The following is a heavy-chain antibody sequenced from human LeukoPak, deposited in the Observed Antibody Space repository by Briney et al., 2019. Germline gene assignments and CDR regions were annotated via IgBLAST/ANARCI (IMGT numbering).Heavy chain of an antibody. V-gene: IGHV4-34*01. Sequence: PSETLSLTCAVYGGSFSGYYWSWIRQPPGKGLEWIGEINHSGSTNYNPSLKSRVTISVDRSKNQFSLKLSSVTAADTAVYYCASTSYYYDSSGYGVNWFDPWGQGTLVTVSS. CDR3: ASTSYYYDSSGYGVNWFDP. D-gene: IGHD3-22*01. CDR1: GGSFSGYY. CDR2: INHSGST. J-gene: IGHJ5*02.